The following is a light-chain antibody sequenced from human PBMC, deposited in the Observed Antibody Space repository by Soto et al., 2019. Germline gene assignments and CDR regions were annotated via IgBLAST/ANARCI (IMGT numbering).Light chain of an antibody. V-gene: IGKV3-15*01. J-gene: IGKJ4*01. Sequence: EIVMTQSPVTLSVSPGERVTLSCRASHDVYSKLAWYQQKAGQAPRLLIYAASTRATGLPARFSGSGSGTEFTLTISSLQSEDFAIYYCQHYANWPLTFGGGIKVDIK. CDR2: AAS. CDR3: QHYANWPLT. CDR1: HDVYSK.